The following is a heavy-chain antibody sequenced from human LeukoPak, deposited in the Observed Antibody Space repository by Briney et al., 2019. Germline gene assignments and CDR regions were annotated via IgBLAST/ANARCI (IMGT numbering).Heavy chain of an antibody. Sequence: AGGSLRLSCAASGFTFSSYAMSWVRQAPGKGLEWVSAISGSGGSTYYADSVKGRFTISRDNSKNTLYLQMNSLRVEDTAVYYCAKDVVVVPAARYNWFDPWGQGTLVTVSS. CDR3: AKDVVVVPAARYNWFDP. J-gene: IGHJ5*02. D-gene: IGHD2-2*01. CDR2: ISGSGGST. CDR1: GFTFSSYA. V-gene: IGHV3-23*01.